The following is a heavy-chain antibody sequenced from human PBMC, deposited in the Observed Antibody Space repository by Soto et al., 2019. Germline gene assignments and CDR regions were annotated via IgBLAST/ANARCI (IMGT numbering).Heavy chain of an antibody. D-gene: IGHD4-17*01. CDR2: IYYSGRT. CDR3: ASAIGGDSEYYFDY. CDR1: GVSISSGGYY. J-gene: IGHJ4*02. Sequence: TLSLTCTVSGVSISSGGYYWGWIRQHPGKGLEWIGNIYYSGRTYYNPSLKSRVIMSVDTSKNHFSLKLSSVTAADTAMYYCASAIGGDSEYYFDYWGQGTLVTISS. V-gene: IGHV4-31*03.